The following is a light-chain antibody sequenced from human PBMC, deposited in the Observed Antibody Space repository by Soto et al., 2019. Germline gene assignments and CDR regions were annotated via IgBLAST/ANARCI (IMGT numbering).Light chain of an antibody. CDR1: QSISSY. CDR2: AAS. V-gene: IGKV1-39*01. Sequence: DIQITQSPSSLSASVGDRVTITCRANQSISSYLNWYQQKPGKAPKLLIYAASSLQSGVPSRFSGSGSGTDFTLTISSLQPEDFATYYCQQSYSTPRTFGQGTKVDIK. CDR3: QQSYSTPRT. J-gene: IGKJ1*01.